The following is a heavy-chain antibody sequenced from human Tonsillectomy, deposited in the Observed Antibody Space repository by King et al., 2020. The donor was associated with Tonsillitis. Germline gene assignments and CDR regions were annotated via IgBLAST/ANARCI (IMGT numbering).Heavy chain of an antibody. CDR2: ISSSSSYI. CDR1: GFTFSSYS. Sequence: VQLVESGGGLVKPGGSLRLSCAASGFTFSSYSLNWVRQAPGKGLEWVSSISSSSSYIYYADSVKGRFTISRDNAKNSLYLQMSSLRAEDTAVYYCARDQDFSTTSCYIWDAFDIWGQGTMVTVSS. J-gene: IGHJ3*02. D-gene: IGHD2-2*02. CDR3: ARDQDFSTTSCYIWDAFDI. V-gene: IGHV3-21*01.